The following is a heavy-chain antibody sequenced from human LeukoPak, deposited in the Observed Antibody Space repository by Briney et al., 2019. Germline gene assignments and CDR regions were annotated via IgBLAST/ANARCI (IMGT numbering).Heavy chain of an antibody. V-gene: IGHV4-4*09. CDR1: GGSISSYY. D-gene: IGHD6-6*01. Sequence: SETLSLTCTVSGGSISSYYWSWIRQPPGKGLEWIGYIYTSGSTNYNPSLKSRVTISVDTSKNQFSLKLSSVTAADTAVYYCASSSSSHRPPRRYYYYYYYMDVWGKGTTVTVSS. CDR2: IYTSGST. CDR3: ASSSSSHRPPRRYYYYYYYMDV. J-gene: IGHJ6*03.